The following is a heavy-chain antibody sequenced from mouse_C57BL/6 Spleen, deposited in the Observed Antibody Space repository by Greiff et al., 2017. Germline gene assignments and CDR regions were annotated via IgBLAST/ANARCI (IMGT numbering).Heavy chain of an antibody. CDR3: ARNYGSSFPYYFDY. CDR1: GIDFSRYW. V-gene: IGHV4-1*01. D-gene: IGHD1-1*01. J-gene: IGHJ2*01. CDR2: INPDSSTI. Sequence: EVKLLQSGGGLVQPGGSLKLSCAASGIDFSRYWMSWVRRAPGKGLEWIGEINPDSSTINYAPSLKDKFIISRDNAKNTLYLQMSKVRSEDTALYYCARNYGSSFPYYFDYWGQGTTLTVSS.